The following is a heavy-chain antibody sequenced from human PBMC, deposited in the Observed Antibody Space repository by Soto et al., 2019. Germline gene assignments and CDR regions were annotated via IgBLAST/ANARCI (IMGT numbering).Heavy chain of an antibody. J-gene: IGHJ6*02. V-gene: IGHV1-8*01. CDR1: GYTFTSYD. Sequence: QVQLVQSGAEVKKPGASVKVSCKASGYTFTSYDINWVRQATGQGLEWMGWMNPNSGNTGYAQKFQGRVTMTRNTSISTAYMELSSLRSEDTAVYYCARVIRSSSWYVNHYYYYGMDVWGQGTTVTVSS. D-gene: IGHD6-13*01. CDR2: MNPNSGNT. CDR3: ARVIRSSSWYVNHYYYYGMDV.